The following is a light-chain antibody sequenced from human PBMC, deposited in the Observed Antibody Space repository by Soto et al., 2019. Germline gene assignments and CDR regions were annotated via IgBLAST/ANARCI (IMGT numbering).Light chain of an antibody. J-gene: IGKJ1*01. Sequence: IVLTQSPGTLSLSPRERGTLSCRASQSVSNNYLAWYQQKPGQAPRLLIYGASNRATGIPDRFSGSGSGTDFTLTISRLEPEDFAVYYCQQYGSSGTFGQGTKVDIK. CDR1: QSVSNNY. V-gene: IGKV3-20*01. CDR2: GAS. CDR3: QQYGSSGT.